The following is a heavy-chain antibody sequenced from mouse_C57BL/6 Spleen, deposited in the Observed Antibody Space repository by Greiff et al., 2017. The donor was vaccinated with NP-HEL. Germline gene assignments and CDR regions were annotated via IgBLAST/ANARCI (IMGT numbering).Heavy chain of an antibody. CDR2: IDPSDSYT. Sequence: QVQLQQPGAELVKPGASVKLSCKASGYTFTSYWMQWVKQRPGQGLEWIGEIDPSDSYTNYNQKFKGKATLTVDTSSSTAYMQLSSLTSEDSAVYYCARGLPDFDDWGQGTTLTVSS. CDR3: ARGLPDFDD. J-gene: IGHJ2*01. D-gene: IGHD5-5*01. CDR1: GYTFTSYW. V-gene: IGHV1-50*01.